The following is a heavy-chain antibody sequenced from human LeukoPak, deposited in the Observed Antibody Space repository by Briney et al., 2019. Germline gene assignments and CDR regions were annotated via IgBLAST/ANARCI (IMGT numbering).Heavy chain of an antibody. CDR1: GGSISYYY. Sequence: PSETLSLTCSVSGGSISYYYWTWNRQPAGKGLEWIGRIYTSGGTNYNPSLKSRVTMSVDTSKNQFSLKLSSVTAADTAVYYCARGVVPASHFDYWGQGTLVTVSS. J-gene: IGHJ4*02. D-gene: IGHD2-2*01. CDR3: ARGVVPASHFDY. V-gene: IGHV4-4*07. CDR2: IYTSGGT.